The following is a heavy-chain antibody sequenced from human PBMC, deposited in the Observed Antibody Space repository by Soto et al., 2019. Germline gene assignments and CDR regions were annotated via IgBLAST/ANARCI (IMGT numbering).Heavy chain of an antibody. CDR2: IIPIFGTA. D-gene: IGHD2-2*01. J-gene: IGHJ6*02. CDR1: AFTFSSYA. V-gene: IGHV1-69*06. CDR3: ASGAVVVPAAMGGDYYYGMDV. Sequence: SVKVSCDASAFTFSSYAISWVRQAPGHGLEWMGGIIPIFGTANYAQKFQGRVTITADKSTSTAYMELSSLRSEDTAVYYCASGAVVVPAAMGGDYYYGMDVWGQGTTVTVSS.